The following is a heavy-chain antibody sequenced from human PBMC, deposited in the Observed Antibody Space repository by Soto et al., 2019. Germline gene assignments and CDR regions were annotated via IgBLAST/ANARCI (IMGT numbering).Heavy chain of an antibody. CDR2: ISGSGGST. J-gene: IGHJ4*02. CDR1: GFSFSSYA. Sequence: GGSLRLSCAASGFSFSSYAMSWVRQAPGKGLEWVSAISGSGGSTYYADSVKGRFTISRDNSKNTLCLQMNSLRDEDTPVYYCAKEDSRGYFDYWGQGTLVTVSS. D-gene: IGHD2-15*01. CDR3: AKEDSRGYFDY. V-gene: IGHV3-23*01.